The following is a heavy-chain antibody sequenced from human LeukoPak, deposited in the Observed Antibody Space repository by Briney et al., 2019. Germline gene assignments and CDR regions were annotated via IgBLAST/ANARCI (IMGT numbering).Heavy chain of an antibody. CDR2: ISYDGSNK. Sequence: QPGRSLRLSCAASGFTFSSYAMHWVRQAPGKGLEWVAVISYDGSNKYYADSVKGRFTISRDNSKNTLYLQMNSLRAEDTAVYYCAKDTPFFLWSGYYPQGSPFDYWGQGTLVTVSS. J-gene: IGHJ4*02. V-gene: IGHV3-30-3*01. CDR1: GFTFSSYA. CDR3: AKDTPFFLWSGYYPQGSPFDY. D-gene: IGHD3-3*01.